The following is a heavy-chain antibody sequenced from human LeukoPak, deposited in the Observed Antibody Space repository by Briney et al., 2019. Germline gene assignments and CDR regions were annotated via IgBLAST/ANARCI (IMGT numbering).Heavy chain of an antibody. CDR1: GGSISSGGYY. D-gene: IGHD2-2*02. Sequence: SQTLSLTCAVSGGSISSGGYYWSWIRQPPGKGLEWIGEINHSGSTNYNPSLKSRVTISVDTSKNQFSLKLSSVTAADTAVYYCASRSIAYCSSTSCYKAHYYYYGMDVWGQGTTVTVSS. V-gene: IGHV4-30-2*01. CDR2: INHSGST. J-gene: IGHJ6*02. CDR3: ASRSIAYCSSTSCYKAHYYYYGMDV.